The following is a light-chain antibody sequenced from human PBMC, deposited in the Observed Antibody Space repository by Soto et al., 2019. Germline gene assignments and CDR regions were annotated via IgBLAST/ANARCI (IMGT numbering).Light chain of an antibody. V-gene: IGKV1-39*01. Sequence: IQMTQSPSSLSASVGDRVTITCRASQNIRDSLNWYQQKPGKAPKFLIYASSSLQSGVPSRFSGSASGTDFTLTISSLQPEDFATYYCQQCFWHWTFGQGTKVDI. CDR1: QNIRDS. CDR2: ASS. CDR3: QQCFWHWT. J-gene: IGKJ1*01.